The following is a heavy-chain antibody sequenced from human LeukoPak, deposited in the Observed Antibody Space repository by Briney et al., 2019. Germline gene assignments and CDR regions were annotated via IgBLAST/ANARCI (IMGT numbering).Heavy chain of an antibody. CDR1: GGSISSYY. D-gene: IGHD7-27*01. CDR2: IYYSGST. V-gene: IGHV4-59*01. CDR3: VKWGETGHLDY. J-gene: IGHJ4*02. Sequence: PSETLSLTCTVSGGSISSYYWSWIRQPPGKGLEWIGYIYYSGSTNYNPSLQSRATMSVDMSKNQFSLRLTSVTAADTAVYYWVKWGETGHLDYGGQGPWSPSPQ.